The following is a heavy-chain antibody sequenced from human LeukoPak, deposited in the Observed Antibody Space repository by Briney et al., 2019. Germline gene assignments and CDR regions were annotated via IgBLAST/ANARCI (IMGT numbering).Heavy chain of an antibody. CDR2: IKQDGSEK. Sequence: GGSLRLSCAASGFTFSSYWMSWVRQAPGKGLEWVANIKQDGSEKYYVDSGKGRFTISRDNAKSSLYLQMNSLRAEDTAVYYCVREFYGDYVDWGQGTLVTVSS. J-gene: IGHJ4*02. CDR1: GFTFSSYW. D-gene: IGHD4-17*01. V-gene: IGHV3-7*03. CDR3: VREFYGDYVD.